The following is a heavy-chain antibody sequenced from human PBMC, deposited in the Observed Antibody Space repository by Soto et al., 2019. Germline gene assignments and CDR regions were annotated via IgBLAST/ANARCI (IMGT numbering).Heavy chain of an antibody. CDR1: GGSISTVGHY. J-gene: IGHJ4*02. CDR3: ARETGTLRSRNCDY. V-gene: IGHV4-31*03. CDR2: IYHTGST. Sequence: SETLSLTCSVSGGSISTVGHYWTWIRQPPGKGLEWIESIYHTGSTYYSKSLRSRLTMSVDTSKSQFSLRLSSVTAADTAVYYCARETGTLRSRNCDYWGQGSLVTVSS. D-gene: IGHD7-27*01.